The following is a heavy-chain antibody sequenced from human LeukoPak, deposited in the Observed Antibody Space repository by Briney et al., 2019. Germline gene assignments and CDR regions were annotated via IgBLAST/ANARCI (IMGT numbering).Heavy chain of an antibody. CDR1: GFTFSSYW. V-gene: IGHV3-7*01. Sequence: PGGSLRLSCAASGFTFSSYWMSWVRQAPGKGLEWVANIKQDGSEKYYVDSVKGRFTISRDNAKNSLYLQMNSLRAEDTAVYYCARARYFDWLLSDHNYYLDYWGQGTLVTVSS. CDR3: ARARYFDWLLSDHNYYLDY. J-gene: IGHJ4*02. D-gene: IGHD3-9*01. CDR2: IKQDGSEK.